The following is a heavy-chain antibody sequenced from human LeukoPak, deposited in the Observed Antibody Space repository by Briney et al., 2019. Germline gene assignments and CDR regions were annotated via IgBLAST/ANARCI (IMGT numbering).Heavy chain of an antibody. CDR3: ARSPYHYDSSGSYDY. V-gene: IGHV3-21*01. CDR2: ISSSSSYI. D-gene: IGHD3-22*01. CDR1: GFTFSSYS. Sequence: GGSLRLSCAASGFTFSSYSMHWVRQAPGKGLEWVSSISSSSSYIYYADSVKGRFTISRDNAKNSLYLQMNSLRAEDTAVYYCARSPYHYDSSGSYDYWGPGTLVTVSS. J-gene: IGHJ4*02.